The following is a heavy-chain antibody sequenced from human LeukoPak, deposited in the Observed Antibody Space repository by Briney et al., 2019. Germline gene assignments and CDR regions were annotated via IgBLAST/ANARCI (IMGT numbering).Heavy chain of an antibody. V-gene: IGHV4-30-4*01. J-gene: IGHJ4*02. CDR2: IYYSGST. CDR1: GGSISSGDYY. CDR3: ARVTAVDTAMVSFDY. D-gene: IGHD5-18*01. Sequence: SETLSLTCTVSGGSISSGDYYWSWIRQPPGKGLEWIGYIYYSGSTYYNPSLKSRVTISVDTSKNQFSLKLSSVTAADTAVYYCARVTAVDTAMVSFDYWGQGTLVTVSS.